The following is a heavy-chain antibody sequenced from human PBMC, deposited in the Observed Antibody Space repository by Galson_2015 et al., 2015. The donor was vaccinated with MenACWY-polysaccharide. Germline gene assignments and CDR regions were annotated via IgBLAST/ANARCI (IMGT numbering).Heavy chain of an antibody. D-gene: IGHD5-18*01. CDR3: ARRTHRYRNYLES. J-gene: IGHJ4*02. Sequence: LSLTCTVSGASISSHTYYWGWIRQSPGKGLEWIASTHQRGSTYYNPSLPSRVTISVHPSQNQFSLMRSSVTAADTAVYYCARRTHRYRNYLESWGQGTLVTVSS. V-gene: IGHV4-39*01. CDR2: THQRGST. CDR1: GASISSHTYY.